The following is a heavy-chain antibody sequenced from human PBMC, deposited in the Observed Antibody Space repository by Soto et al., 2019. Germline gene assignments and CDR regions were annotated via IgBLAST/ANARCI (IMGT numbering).Heavy chain of an antibody. V-gene: IGHV3-11*06. CDR1: GLTLGGHY. Sequence: PGGSLRLSCKVSGLTLGGHYVSWIRQAPGKGLEWLSFSSKSGSYTNYADSVKGRFTIYRDNAENSIYLQMDSLRAEDTALYFCARDVIVPAAYFDSWGQGTLVTVSS. CDR2: SSKSGSYT. J-gene: IGHJ4*02. CDR3: ARDVIVPAAYFDS. D-gene: IGHD2-2*01.